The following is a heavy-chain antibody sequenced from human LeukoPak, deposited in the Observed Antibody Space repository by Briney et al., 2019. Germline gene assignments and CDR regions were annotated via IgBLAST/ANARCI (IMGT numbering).Heavy chain of an antibody. V-gene: IGHV3-23*01. Sequence: GGSLRLSCPASGFSFRYYAMSWVRQAPGKGLEWVSAISANGGSTYYADSVKGRFIVSRDNSKNTLFLHMDNLRAEDTAVYFCAKTFDSSSLDYWGQGTLVTVSP. CDR2: ISANGGST. CDR3: AKTFDSSSLDY. D-gene: IGHD3-22*01. CDR1: GFSFRYYA. J-gene: IGHJ4*02.